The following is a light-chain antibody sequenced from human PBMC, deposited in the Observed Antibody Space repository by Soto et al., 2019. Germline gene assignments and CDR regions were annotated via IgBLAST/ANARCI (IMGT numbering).Light chain of an antibody. CDR3: PRYNEWPLFT. J-gene: IGKJ3*01. Sequence: EIVMTQSPATLSVSPGERATLSCRASQSVGSNLAWYQQRPGQAPRLLIYGASTRATGIPARFSGSGSGTEFTLTITSLQSEDFALYYCPRYNEWPLFTFGPGTRVDIK. CDR1: QSVGSN. CDR2: GAS. V-gene: IGKV3-15*01.